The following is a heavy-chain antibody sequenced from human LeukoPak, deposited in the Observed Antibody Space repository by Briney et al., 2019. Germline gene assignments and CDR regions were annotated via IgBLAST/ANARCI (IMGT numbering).Heavy chain of an antibody. V-gene: IGHV1-69*06. CDR3: ARDRGSSWPGGDY. D-gene: IGHD6-13*01. CDR1: GGTFSSYA. CDR2: IIPIFGTA. Sequence: ASVNVSCKASGGTFSSYAISWVRQAPGQGLEWMGGIIPIFGTANYAQKFQGRVTITADKSTSTAYMELSSLRSEDTAVYYCARDRGSSWPGGDYWGQGTLVTVSS. J-gene: IGHJ4*02.